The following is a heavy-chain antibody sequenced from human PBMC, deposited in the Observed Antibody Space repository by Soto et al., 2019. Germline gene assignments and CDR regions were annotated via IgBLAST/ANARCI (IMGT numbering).Heavy chain of an antibody. CDR1: GGTFSSYA. V-gene: IGHV1-69*12. CDR3: ARVPPDYYDSRGGTAEYFQH. D-gene: IGHD3-22*01. J-gene: IGHJ1*01. Sequence: QVQLVQSGAEVKKPGSSVKVSCKASGGTFSSYAISWVRQAPGQGLEWMGGIIPIFGTANYAQKFQGRITITADESTSTAYMELSSLRSEDTAVYYCARVPPDYYDSRGGTAEYFQHWGQGTLVAVSS. CDR2: IIPIFGTA.